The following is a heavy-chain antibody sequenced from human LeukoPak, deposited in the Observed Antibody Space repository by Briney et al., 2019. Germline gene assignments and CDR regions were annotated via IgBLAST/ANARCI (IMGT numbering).Heavy chain of an antibody. J-gene: IGHJ6*03. Sequence: ASVKVSCKASGYTFTSYGINWVRQATGQGLEWMGWMNPNSGNTGYAQKFQGRVTMTRNTSISTAYMELSSLRSEDTAVYYCARGLATLNLERRRYYYYMDVWGKGTTVTISS. CDR2: MNPNSGNT. CDR1: GYTFTSYG. CDR3: ARGLATLNLERRRYYYYMDV. V-gene: IGHV1-8*02. D-gene: IGHD1-1*01.